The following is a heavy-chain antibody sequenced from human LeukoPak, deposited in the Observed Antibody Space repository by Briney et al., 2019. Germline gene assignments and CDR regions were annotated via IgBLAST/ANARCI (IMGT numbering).Heavy chain of an antibody. V-gene: IGHV4-59*01. CDR3: ARALYSRSSGVWFDP. J-gene: IGHJ5*02. CDR1: GGSISSYY. D-gene: IGHD6-6*01. CDR2: IYYSGST. Sequence: PSETLSLTCTVSGGSISSYYWSWIRQPPGKGLEWIGYIYYSGSTNYNPSLKSRVTISVDTSKNQFSLKLSSVTAADTAVYYCARALYSRSSGVWFDPWGQGTLVTVSS.